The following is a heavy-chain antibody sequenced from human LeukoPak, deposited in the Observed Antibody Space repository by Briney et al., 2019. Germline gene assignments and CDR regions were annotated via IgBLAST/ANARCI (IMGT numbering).Heavy chain of an antibody. CDR3: ARGLSGGFDP. D-gene: IGHD3-3*01. CDR1: GGTFSSYA. Sequence: ASVKVSCKASGGTFSSYAISWVRQAPGQGLEWMGGINPNSGGTNYAQKFRGRVTMTRDTSISTAYMELSRLRSDDTAVYYCARGLSGGFDPWGQGTLVTVSS. CDR2: INPNSGGT. V-gene: IGHV1-2*02. J-gene: IGHJ5*02.